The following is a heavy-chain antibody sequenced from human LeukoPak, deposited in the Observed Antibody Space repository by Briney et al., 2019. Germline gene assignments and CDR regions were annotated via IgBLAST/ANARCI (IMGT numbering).Heavy chain of an antibody. Sequence: SVKVSCKASGYTYTSYYMHWVRQAPGQELEGMGIINPSGGSTSYAQKFQGRVTMTRDTSTSTVYMELSSLRSEDTAVYYCARVLSTQWLVNGAFDIWGQGTMVTVSS. CDR3: ARVLSTQWLVNGAFDI. CDR1: GYTYTSYY. CDR2: INPSGGST. J-gene: IGHJ3*02. D-gene: IGHD6-19*01. V-gene: IGHV1-46*01.